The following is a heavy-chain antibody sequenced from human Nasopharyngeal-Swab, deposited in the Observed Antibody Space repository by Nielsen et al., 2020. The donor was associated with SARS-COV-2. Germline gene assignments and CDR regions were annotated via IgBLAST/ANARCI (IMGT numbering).Heavy chain of an antibody. CDR1: GVSFSGYC. J-gene: IGHJ4*02. Sequence: SETLSLTCAVYGVSFSGYCWSWIRQSPGKGLEWIGEINHSGSTNYNASLKSRVTISEDTTKNQFSLKLSSVTAADTAVYYCARGDYDFWSGYYWGYWGQGTLVTVSS. CDR3: ARGDYDFWSGYYWGY. V-gene: IGHV4-34*01. D-gene: IGHD3-3*01. CDR2: INHSGST.